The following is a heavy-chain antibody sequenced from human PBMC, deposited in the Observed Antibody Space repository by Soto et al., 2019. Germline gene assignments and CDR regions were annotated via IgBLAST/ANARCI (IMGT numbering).Heavy chain of an antibody. CDR2: ISYDGSNK. CDR3: ARGLDYGYYFDY. CDR1: GFTFSSYA. D-gene: IGHD4-17*01. J-gene: IGHJ4*02. V-gene: IGHV3-30-3*01. Sequence: QVQLVESGGGVVQPGRSLRLSCAASGFTFSSYAMHWVRQAPGKGLEWVAVISYDGSNKYYADSVKGRFTISRDNSKNTLYLQMNSLRAEDTAVYYCARGLDYGYYFDYWGQGTLVTVSS.